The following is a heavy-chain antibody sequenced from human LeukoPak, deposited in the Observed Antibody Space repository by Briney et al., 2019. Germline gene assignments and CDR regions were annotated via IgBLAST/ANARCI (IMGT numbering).Heavy chain of an antibody. CDR3: ARESGLRYFDWLLPDY. V-gene: IGHV3-30-3*01. Sequence: PGRSLRLSCAASGFTFSSYAMHWVRQAPGKGLEWVAVISYDGSNKYYADSVKGRFTISRDNSKNTLYLQMNSLRVEDTAVYYCARESGLRYFDWLLPDYWGQGTLVTVSS. J-gene: IGHJ4*02. CDR1: GFTFSSYA. D-gene: IGHD3-9*01. CDR2: ISYDGSNK.